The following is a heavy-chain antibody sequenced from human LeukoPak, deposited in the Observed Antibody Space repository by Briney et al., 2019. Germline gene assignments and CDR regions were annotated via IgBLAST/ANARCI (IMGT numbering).Heavy chain of an antibody. CDR1: GVSISNYY. CDR3: ATIAGSSSY. J-gene: IGHJ4*02. CDR2: HSYSGGA. Sequence: SETLSLTCTVSGVSISNYYWNYFRQSPGKGLEWIGYHSYSGGANYNPSLESRVTISLDTSKNRFSLSLSSVTAADTAVYYCATIAGSSSYWGQGTLVTVSS. D-gene: IGHD6-6*01. V-gene: IGHV4-59*01.